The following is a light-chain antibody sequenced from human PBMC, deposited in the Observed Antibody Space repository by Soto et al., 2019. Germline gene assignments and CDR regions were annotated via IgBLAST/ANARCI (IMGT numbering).Light chain of an antibody. CDR3: ATWDDNVDGPV. Sequence: QSVLTQPPSASGAPGQRVTISCSGTRSNIGSRVVQWFQHLPGTAPKLLIQNNNERPSGVPDRFSGSKSGTSASLAISGLQSEDEGDYYCATWDDNVDGPVFGGGTKLTVL. CDR2: NNN. V-gene: IGLV1-44*01. CDR1: RSNIGSRV. J-gene: IGLJ2*01.